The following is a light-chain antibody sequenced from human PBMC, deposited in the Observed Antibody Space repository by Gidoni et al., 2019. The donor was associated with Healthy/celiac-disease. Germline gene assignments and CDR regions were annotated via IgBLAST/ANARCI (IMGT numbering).Light chain of an antibody. Sequence: DIQMTQSPSTLSASVGDRVTITCRSSQSISSWLSWYQHKPGKAPKLLIYKASSLESGVPSRLSGSGSGTEFTLTISRLQTDDFATYYCQQYNSYSWTFGQGTKVEIK. J-gene: IGKJ1*01. V-gene: IGKV1-5*03. CDR1: QSISSW. CDR3: QQYNSYSWT. CDR2: KAS.